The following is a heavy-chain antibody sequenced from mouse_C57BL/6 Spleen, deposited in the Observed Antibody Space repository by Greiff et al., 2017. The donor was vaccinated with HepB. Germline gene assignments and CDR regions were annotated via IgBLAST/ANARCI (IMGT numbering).Heavy chain of an antibody. D-gene: IGHD1-1*01. V-gene: IGHV3-6*01. J-gene: IGHJ4*01. CDR3: AREGIYYGSLYYAMDY. CDR1: GYSITSGYY. Sequence: DVQLQESGPGLVKPSQSLSLTCSVTGYSITSGYYWNWIRQFPGNKLEWMGYISYDGSNNYNPSLKNRISITRDTSKNQFFLKLNSVTTEDTATYYCAREGIYYGSLYYAMDYWGQGTSVTVSS. CDR2: ISYDGSN.